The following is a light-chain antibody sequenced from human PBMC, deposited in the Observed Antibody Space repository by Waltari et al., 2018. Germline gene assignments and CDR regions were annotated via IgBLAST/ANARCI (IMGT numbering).Light chain of an antibody. Sequence: EVVLTQSPATLSLSPGERATLSCRASQSVNDYLAWYQQKPGQAPRLLMYDASNRATVIPARFSGSGSGTDFTLTISSLESEDFAVYYCQQRSNWPLTFGGGTKVEIK. J-gene: IGKJ4*01. CDR2: DAS. CDR3: QQRSNWPLT. CDR1: QSVNDY. V-gene: IGKV3-11*01.